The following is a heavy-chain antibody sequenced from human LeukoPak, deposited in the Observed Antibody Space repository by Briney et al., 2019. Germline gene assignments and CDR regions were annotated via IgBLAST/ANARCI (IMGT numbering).Heavy chain of an antibody. J-gene: IGHJ6*02. CDR1: GFTVSSNY. Sequence: PGGSLRLSCAASGFTVSSNYMSWVRQAPGKGLEWVSVIYSGGSTYYADSVKGRFTISRDNSKNTLYLQMNSLRAEDTAVYYCARVGETDTGMVTRYYYYGMDVWGQGTTVTVSS. D-gene: IGHD5-18*01. V-gene: IGHV3-66*01. CDR2: IYSGGST. CDR3: ARVGETDTGMVTRYYYYGMDV.